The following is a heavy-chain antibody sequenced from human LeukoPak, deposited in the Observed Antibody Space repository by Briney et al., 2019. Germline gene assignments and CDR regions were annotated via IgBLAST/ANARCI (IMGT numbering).Heavy chain of an antibody. CDR2: ISGGGDST. CDR3: ACTAYYYYYMDV. D-gene: IGHD2-8*01. V-gene: IGHV3-23*01. J-gene: IGHJ6*03. CDR1: GIPFSSHA. Sequence: GGSLRLSCAAAGIPFSSHAMGWFRQAPGKGLEWVSAISGGGDSTYYADSVKGRFTISRDNSKNTLYLHLTRLRAEDTAVYYCACTAYYYYYMDVWGKGTTVTVSS.